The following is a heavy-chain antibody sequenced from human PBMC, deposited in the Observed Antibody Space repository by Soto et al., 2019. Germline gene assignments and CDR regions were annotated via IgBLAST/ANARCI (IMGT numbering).Heavy chain of an antibody. CDR2: IYPGDSDT. Sequence: LGESLKISCKGSGYSFTSYWIGWVRQMPGKGLEWMGIIYPGDSDTRYSPSLQGQVTISADKSISTAYLQWSSLKASDTAMYYWARITTYYDIWPGYYKPQVLGYWGQGTLVTVYS. J-gene: IGHJ4*02. CDR1: GYSFTSYW. D-gene: IGHD3-9*01. CDR3: ARITTYYDIWPGYYKPQVLGY. V-gene: IGHV5-51*01.